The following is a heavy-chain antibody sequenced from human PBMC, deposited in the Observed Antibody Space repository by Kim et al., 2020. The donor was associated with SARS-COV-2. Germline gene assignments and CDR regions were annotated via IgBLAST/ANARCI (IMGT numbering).Heavy chain of an antibody. J-gene: IGHJ4*02. CDR1: GFTFSTYA. V-gene: IGHV3-30-3*02. CDR3: AKDDCSGGNCYLGATDY. Sequence: GGSLRLSCAASGFTFSTYAMHWVRQAPGKGLEWVAIISYDGNNKHYADSVKGRFTISRDNSKNTLYLQMNSLRAEDTGVYYCAKDDCSGGNCYLGATDYWGQGTLVTVSS. CDR2: ISYDGNNK. D-gene: IGHD2-15*01.